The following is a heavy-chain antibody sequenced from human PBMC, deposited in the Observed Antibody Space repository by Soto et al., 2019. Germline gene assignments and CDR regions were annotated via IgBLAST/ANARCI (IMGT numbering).Heavy chain of an antibody. Sequence: PSETLSLTCTVSGGSVSSGSYYWSWIRQPPGKGLEWIGYIYYSGSTNYNPSLKSRVTISVDTSKNQFSLKLSSVTAADTAVYYCARVGKESDSSGYVSAFDYWGQGTLVTVSS. CDR3: ARVGKESDSSGYVSAFDY. V-gene: IGHV4-61*01. CDR1: GGSVSSGSYY. CDR2: IYYSGST. J-gene: IGHJ4*02. D-gene: IGHD3-22*01.